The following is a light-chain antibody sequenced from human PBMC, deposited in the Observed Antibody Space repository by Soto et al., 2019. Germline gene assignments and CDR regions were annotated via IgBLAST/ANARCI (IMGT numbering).Light chain of an antibody. J-gene: IGKJ5*01. Sequence: EIVLMQSPGTLALSPGERATLFCRASQSVKRVYLAWYQQKPGQAPRLLIYAASTRATGIPARFSGTGSGTDFTLTISSLKSEDYEVYYCQQHGTSPLTFGQGTRLEIK. V-gene: IGKV3-20*01. CDR2: AAS. CDR1: QSVKRVY. CDR3: QQHGTSPLT.